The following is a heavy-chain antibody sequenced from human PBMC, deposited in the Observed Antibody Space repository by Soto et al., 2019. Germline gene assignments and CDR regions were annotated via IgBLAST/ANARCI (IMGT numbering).Heavy chain of an antibody. CDR1: GFTFSHYA. D-gene: IGHD1-26*01. V-gene: IGHV3-30*18. J-gene: IGHJ4*02. CDR2: MSYDGSNE. CDR3: AKDGSHNFDY. Sequence: QVQLVESRGGVVQPGRSPRLSCAASGFTFSHYAMHWVRQAPGKGLEWVALMSYDGSNEYYADSVKGRFTISRDNSKNTLYLQMNSLRAEDTAVYYCAKDGSHNFDYWGQGTLVTVSS.